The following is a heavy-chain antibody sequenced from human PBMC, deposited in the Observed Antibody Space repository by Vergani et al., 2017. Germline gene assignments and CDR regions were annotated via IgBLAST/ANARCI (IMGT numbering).Heavy chain of an antibody. Sequence: QVQLVQSGAEVKKPGASVKVSCKASGYTFTSYYMHWVRQAPGQGLEWMEIINPSGGSKSYAQKFQGRVTMPRDTSTSTVYMELSSLRSEDTAVYYCARLKGDGRRYFDYWGQGTLVTVSS. J-gene: IGHJ4*02. CDR1: GYTFTSYY. CDR3: ARLKGDGRRYFDY. D-gene: IGHD2-21*02. V-gene: IGHV1-46*01. CDR2: INPSGGSK.